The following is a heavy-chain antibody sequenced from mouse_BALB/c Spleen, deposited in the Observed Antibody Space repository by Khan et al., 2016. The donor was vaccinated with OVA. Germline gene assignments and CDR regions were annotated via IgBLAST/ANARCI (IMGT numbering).Heavy chain of an antibody. CDR2: ISSNGSYT. Sequence: EVELVESGGGLVKPGGSLKLSCEVSGFAFNSYDMSWVRQTPEKRLEWVATISSNGSYTYYPDSVKGRFTISRDTARNTLYLQMSILRSEDTALYYCTRPSYYGNPWFTYWGQGTLVTVSA. V-gene: IGHV5-9*02. CDR1: GFAFNSYD. J-gene: IGHJ3*01. D-gene: IGHD2-10*01. CDR3: TRPSYYGNPWFTY.